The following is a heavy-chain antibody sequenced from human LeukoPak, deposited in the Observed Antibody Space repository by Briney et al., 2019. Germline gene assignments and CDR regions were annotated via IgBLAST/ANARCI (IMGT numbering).Heavy chain of an antibody. Sequence: SETLSLTCTVSGGSMSSYYWSWIRQPAGEGLEWIGRVSSSGSTNYNPSLKSRVTMSVDTSKKQFSLKLSSVTGADTAVYYCARPRRDGYNFPPYFDYWGQGTLVTVSS. V-gene: IGHV4-4*07. D-gene: IGHD5-24*01. CDR3: ARPRRDGYNFPPYFDY. J-gene: IGHJ4*02. CDR2: VSSSGST. CDR1: GGSMSSYY.